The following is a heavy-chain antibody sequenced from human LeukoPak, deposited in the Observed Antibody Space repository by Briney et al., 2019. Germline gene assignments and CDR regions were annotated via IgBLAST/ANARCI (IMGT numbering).Heavy chain of an antibody. J-gene: IGHJ4*02. CDR3: ASLYYDFWSGYLTYFDY. Sequence: SETLSLTCTVSGGSISSYYWSWIRQPPGKGLEWIGYIYYSGSTNYNPSLKSRVTISVDTSKNQFSLKLSSVTAADTAVYYCASLYYDFWSGYLTYFDYWGQGTLVTVSS. V-gene: IGHV4-59*08. CDR2: IYYSGST. D-gene: IGHD3-3*01. CDR1: GGSISSYY.